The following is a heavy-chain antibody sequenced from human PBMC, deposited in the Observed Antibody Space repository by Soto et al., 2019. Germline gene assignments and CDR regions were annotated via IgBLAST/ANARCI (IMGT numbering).Heavy chain of an antibody. CDR2: IYPGDSDT. V-gene: IGHV5-51*01. J-gene: IGHJ6*01. CDR3: PAAILYYGMEV. CDR1: GYTFTNYL. D-gene: IGHD6-25*01. Sequence: RGESLKISFKGSGYTFTNYLIGWVRQMPGKGPEWMGIIYPGDSDTKYNPSFQGQVTISADKSITTTYLQWSSLKASDTAIYYCPAAILYYGMEVLGGGTTVTVSS.